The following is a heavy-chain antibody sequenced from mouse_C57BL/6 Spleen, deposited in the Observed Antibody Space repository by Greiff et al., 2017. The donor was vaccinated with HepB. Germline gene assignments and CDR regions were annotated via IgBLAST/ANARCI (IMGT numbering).Heavy chain of an antibody. Sequence: QVQLQQSGAELVKPGASVKLSCKASGYTFTEYTIHWVKQRSGQGLEWIGWFYPGSGSIKYNEKFKDKATLTADKSSSTVYMELSRLTSEDSAVYFCARYEDSYDYDGYYAMDYWGQGTSVTVSS. V-gene: IGHV1-62-2*01. CDR1: GYTFTEYT. CDR2: FYPGSGSI. D-gene: IGHD2-4*01. J-gene: IGHJ4*01. CDR3: ARYEDSYDYDGYYAMDY.